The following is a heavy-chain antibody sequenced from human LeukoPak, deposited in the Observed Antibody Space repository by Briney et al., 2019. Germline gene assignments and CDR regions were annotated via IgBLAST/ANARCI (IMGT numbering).Heavy chain of an antibody. CDR1: GASFSPYY. Sequence: SETLSLTCAVYGASFSPYYWSWIRQPPGKGLECIGQINHSGNTNYNPSLKSRVTISVDTSKNQFSLQLTSVTAADTAVYYCATTSSNSRAFDIWGQGTMVTVSS. CDR2: INHSGNT. D-gene: IGHD6-13*01. J-gene: IGHJ3*02. V-gene: IGHV4-34*01. CDR3: ATTSSNSRAFDI.